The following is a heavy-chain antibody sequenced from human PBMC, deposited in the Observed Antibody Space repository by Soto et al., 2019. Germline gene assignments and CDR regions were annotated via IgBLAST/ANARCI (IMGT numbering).Heavy chain of an antibody. Sequence: QLHLVQSGAVVKKPGASVTVSCSASGYPVTAYYMHWVRQAPGRGLEWMGGINPATGAAKYTQTFQGRVTMTRDKSTSTGFMERSGLTSEDTAVFYCARGGGVGVAGSAAFDMWGQGTLVTVSS. V-gene: IGHV1-2*02. D-gene: IGHD3-3*01. J-gene: IGHJ3*02. CDR1: GYPVTAYY. CDR2: INPATGAA. CDR3: ARGGGVGVAGSAAFDM.